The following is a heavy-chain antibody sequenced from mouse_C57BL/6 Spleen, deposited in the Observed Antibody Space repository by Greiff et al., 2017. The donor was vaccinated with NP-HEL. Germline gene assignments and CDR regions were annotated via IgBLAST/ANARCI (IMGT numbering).Heavy chain of an antibody. Sequence: VQLQQPGAELVMPGASVKLSCKASGYTFTSYWMHWVKQRPGQGLEWIGEIDPSGSYTNYNQKFKGKSTLTVDKSSSTAYMQLSSLTSADSAVYYCARRDYGSSSMDYWGQGTSVTVSS. CDR1: GYTFTSYW. D-gene: IGHD1-1*01. CDR2: IDPSGSYT. CDR3: ARRDYGSSSMDY. V-gene: IGHV1-69*01. J-gene: IGHJ4*01.